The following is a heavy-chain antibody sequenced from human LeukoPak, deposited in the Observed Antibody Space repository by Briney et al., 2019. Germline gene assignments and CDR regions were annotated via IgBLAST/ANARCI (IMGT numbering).Heavy chain of an antibody. CDR3: AIQHDSYYTYYIDV. CDR1: GYSISNGYY. CDR2: LYHSDSA. J-gene: IGHJ6*03. Sequence: SETLSLTCAVSGYSISNGYYWVWIRQPPGRGLEWIGSLYHSDSAYYNTSLRSRVSMSVDTSKNQFSLTLSFVTPADTAVYYGAIQHDSYYTYYIDVWGSGTTVTVSS. D-gene: IGHD1-1*01. V-gene: IGHV4-38-2*01.